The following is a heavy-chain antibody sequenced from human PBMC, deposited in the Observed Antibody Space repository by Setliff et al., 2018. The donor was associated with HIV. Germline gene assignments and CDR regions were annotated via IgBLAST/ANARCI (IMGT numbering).Heavy chain of an antibody. J-gene: IGHJ6*03. CDR1: GGSMSVYY. Sequence: PSETLSLTCTVSGGSMSVYYWNWIRQPAGKGLEWIGRIFTSGTTNYNPSLKSRISMSLDMSKNQVSLNLRSVTAADTAVYYCAREGLRSSYYYFMDVWGKGTTVTVS. D-gene: IGHD3-10*01. V-gene: IGHV4-4*07. CDR3: AREGLRSSYYYFMDV. CDR2: IFTSGTT.